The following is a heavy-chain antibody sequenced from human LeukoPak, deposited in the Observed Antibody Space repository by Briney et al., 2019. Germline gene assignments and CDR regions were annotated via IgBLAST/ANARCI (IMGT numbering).Heavy chain of an antibody. CDR3: ARNSYDSGSYPPPLDY. Sequence: SQTLSLTCTVSGNSVSSGDHYWSWIRQSPGKGLEWMGYIHSSGSTYYRSSLTSRLTMSLDTSKNHVSLKLTSVTAADTAVYYCARNSYDSGSYPPPLDYWGQGALVIVSS. J-gene: IGHJ4*02. D-gene: IGHD3-10*01. CDR1: GNSVSSGDHY. V-gene: IGHV4-30-4*01. CDR2: IHSSGST.